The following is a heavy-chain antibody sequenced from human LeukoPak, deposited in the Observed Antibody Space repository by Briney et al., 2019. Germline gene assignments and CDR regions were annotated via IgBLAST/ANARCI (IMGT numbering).Heavy chain of an antibody. J-gene: IGHJ6*04. CDR1: GGTFSSYA. CDR3: ARYCSSTSCYGAYYYGMDV. V-gene: IGHV1-69*13. Sequence: AVKVSCKASGGTFSSYAISWVRQAPGQGLEWMGGIIPIFGTANYAQKFQGRVTITADESTSTAYMELSSLRSEDTAVYYCARYCSSTSCYGAYYYGMDVWGKGTTVTVSS. CDR2: IIPIFGTA. D-gene: IGHD2-2*01.